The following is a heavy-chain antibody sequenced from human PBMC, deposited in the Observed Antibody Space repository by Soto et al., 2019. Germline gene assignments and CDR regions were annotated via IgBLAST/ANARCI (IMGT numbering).Heavy chain of an antibody. CDR3: ARASPRSYDFWSGYPYGMDV. D-gene: IGHD3-3*01. J-gene: IGHJ6*02. Sequence: TLSLTCAVYGGSFSGYYWSWIRQPPGKGLEWIGEINHSGSTNYNPSLKSRVTISVDTSKNQFSLKLSSVTAADTAVYYCARASPRSYDFWSGYPYGMDVWGQGTTVTVSS. CDR2: INHSGST. V-gene: IGHV4-34*01. CDR1: GGSFSGYY.